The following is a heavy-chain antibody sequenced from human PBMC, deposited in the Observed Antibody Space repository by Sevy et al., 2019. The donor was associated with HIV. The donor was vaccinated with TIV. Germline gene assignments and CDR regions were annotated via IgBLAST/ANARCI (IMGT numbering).Heavy chain of an antibody. D-gene: IGHD3-3*01. CDR1: GYTFTSYG. CDR3: ARVTRYDFWSGYYYYGMDV. Sequence: ASVKVSCKASGYTFTSYGISWVRQAPGQGLEWMGWISAYNGNTNYAQKLQGRVTMTTDTSTSTAYMELRSLGSDDTAVYYCARVTRYDFWSGYYYYGMDVWGQGTTVTVSS. CDR2: ISAYNGNT. V-gene: IGHV1-18*01. J-gene: IGHJ6*02.